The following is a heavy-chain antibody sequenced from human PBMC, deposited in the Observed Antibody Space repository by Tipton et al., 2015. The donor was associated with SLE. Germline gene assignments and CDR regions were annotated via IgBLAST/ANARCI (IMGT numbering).Heavy chain of an antibody. D-gene: IGHD6-13*01. V-gene: IGHV3-30*18. CDR3: AKERQHLAEWTFDY. J-gene: IGHJ4*02. Sequence: SLRLSCAASGFIFRTYGMHWVRQAPGKGLEWLAVLSYDGSNKYYADSVKGRFTISRDNSKNTLYPQMNSLRPEDTAVYYCAKERQHLAEWTFDYWGQGTLVTVSS. CDR2: LSYDGSNK. CDR1: GFIFRTYG.